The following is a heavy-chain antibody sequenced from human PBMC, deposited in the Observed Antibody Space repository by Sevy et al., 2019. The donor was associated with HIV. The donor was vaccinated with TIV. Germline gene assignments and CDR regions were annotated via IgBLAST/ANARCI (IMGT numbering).Heavy chain of an antibody. V-gene: IGHV1-2*02. Sequence: ASVKVSCKTSGYSFTAYYMHWVRQAPGQGLEWMGWINPNSDDTNYAQNFQGRVTMTSDASTSTAYLELSRLRYDDTAMYYCAKDPQLFDSSGYLGYWGQGTPVTVSS. CDR2: INPNSDDT. CDR1: GYSFTAYY. D-gene: IGHD3-22*01. J-gene: IGHJ4*02. CDR3: AKDPQLFDSSGYLGY.